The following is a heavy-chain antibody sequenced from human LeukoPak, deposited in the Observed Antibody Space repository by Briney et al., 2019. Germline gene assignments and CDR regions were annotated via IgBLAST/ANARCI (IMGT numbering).Heavy chain of an antibody. Sequence: SETLSLTCTVSGGSISSSSYYWGWIRQPPGKGLEWIGEINHSGSTNYNPSLKSRVTISVDTSKNQFSLKLSSVTAADTAVYYRATYYYGSGSYYDYWGQGTLVTVSS. CDR2: INHSGST. J-gene: IGHJ4*02. CDR3: ATYYYGSGSYYDY. D-gene: IGHD3-10*01. V-gene: IGHV4-39*07. CDR1: GGSISSSSYY.